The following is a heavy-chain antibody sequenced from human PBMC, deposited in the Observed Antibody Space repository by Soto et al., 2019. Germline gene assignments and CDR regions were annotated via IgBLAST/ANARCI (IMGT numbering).Heavy chain of an antibody. CDR3: ARVTQMVRGVSGYYYGMDV. J-gene: IGHJ6*02. CDR1: GGSISSGDYY. D-gene: IGHD3-10*01. Sequence: SETLSLTCTVSGGSISSGDYYWSWIRQPPGKGQEWIGYIYYSGSTYYNPSPKSRVTISVDTSKNQFSLKLSSVTAADTAVYYCARVTQMVRGVSGYYYGMDVWGQGTTVTVSS. V-gene: IGHV4-30-4*01. CDR2: IYYSGST.